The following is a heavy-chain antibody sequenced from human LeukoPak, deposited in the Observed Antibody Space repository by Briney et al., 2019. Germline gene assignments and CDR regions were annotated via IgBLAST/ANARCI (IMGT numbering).Heavy chain of an antibody. Sequence: GGSLRLSCAASGFTVSSNYMSWVRQAPGKGLEWVSVSYSGGSTYYADPVKGRFTISRDNSKNTLYLQMNSLRAEDTAVYYCARDVVDILTFPYGMDVWRQGTTVTVSS. CDR3: ARDVVDILTFPYGMDV. D-gene: IGHD3-9*01. V-gene: IGHV3-53*01. J-gene: IGHJ6*02. CDR1: GFTVSSNY. CDR2: SYSGGST.